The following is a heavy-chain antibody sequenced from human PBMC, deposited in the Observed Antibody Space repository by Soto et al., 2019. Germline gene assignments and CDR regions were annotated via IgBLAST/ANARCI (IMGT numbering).Heavy chain of an antibody. Sequence: AAVKVSCKASGYTLTDYYMHWVRQAPGQGLEWMGWINPNTGGTTYAQEFHGRVTMTRDTSISTAYMELSSLRSDDTALYYCARAGDSSPFYYGRKVNYFDYWGQGALVTVSS. D-gene: IGHD3-22*01. J-gene: IGHJ4*02. CDR1: GYTLTDYY. V-gene: IGHV1-2*02. CDR2: INPNTGGT. CDR3: ARAGDSSPFYYGRKVNYFDY.